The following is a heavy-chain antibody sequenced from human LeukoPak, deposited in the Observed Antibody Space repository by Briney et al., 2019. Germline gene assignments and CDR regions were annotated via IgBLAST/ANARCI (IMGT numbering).Heavy chain of an antibody. V-gene: IGHV3-30*18. CDR1: GFTFSSYG. CDR2: ISYDGSNK. J-gene: IGHJ6*02. D-gene: IGHD6-13*01. CDR3: AKWGQQLDRDYYYYGMDV. Sequence: PGRSLRLSCAASGFTFSSYGMHWVRQAPGKGLEWVAVISYDGSNKYYADSVKGRFTISRDNSKNTLYLQMNSLRAEDTAVYYCAKWGQQLDRDYYYYGMDVWGQGTTVTVSS.